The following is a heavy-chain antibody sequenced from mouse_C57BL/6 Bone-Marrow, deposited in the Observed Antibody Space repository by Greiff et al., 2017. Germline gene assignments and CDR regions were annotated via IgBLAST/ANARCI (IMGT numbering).Heavy chain of an antibody. CDR1: GFTFSSYA. Sequence: EVMLVESGEGLVKPGGSLKLSCAASGFTFSSYAMSWVRKTPEKRLEWVAYISSGGDYIYYADTVKGRVTISRDNARHTLYRQMSRLKAEDTARYYCTREGVYYGDDGVAYWGQGTLVTVSA. D-gene: IGHD2-2*01. V-gene: IGHV5-9-1*02. CDR3: TREGVYYGDDGVAY. J-gene: IGHJ3*01. CDR2: ISSGGDYI.